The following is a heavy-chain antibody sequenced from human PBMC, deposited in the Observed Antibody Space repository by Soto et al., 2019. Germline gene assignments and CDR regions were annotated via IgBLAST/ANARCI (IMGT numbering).Heavy chain of an antibody. V-gene: IGHV3-23*01. J-gene: IGHJ4*02. Sequence: TCAASGFTFSSYAMSWVRQAPGKGLEWVSVISGSGGSTYYADSVKGRFTISRDNSKNTVYLQMNSLRAEDTAVYYCAKAFITMARVDYLDNWGQGIPVTVSS. D-gene: IGHD3-10*01. CDR3: AKAFITMARVDYLDN. CDR2: ISGSGGST. CDR1: GFTFSSYA.